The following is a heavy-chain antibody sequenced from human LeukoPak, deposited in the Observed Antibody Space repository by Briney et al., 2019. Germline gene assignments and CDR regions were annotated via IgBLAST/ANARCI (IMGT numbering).Heavy chain of an antibody. Sequence: PGGSLRLSCVASGFTISSNYMSWVRQAPGKGLEWVSVIYTGGSTSYADSVKGRFTISRDSSKNTVFLQMNSLRAEDTAVYYCARASTLRTGDAHWGQGTLVTVSS. V-gene: IGHV3-66*01. D-gene: IGHD7-27*01. CDR3: ARASTLRTGDAH. J-gene: IGHJ4*02. CDR1: GFTISSNY. CDR2: IYTGGST.